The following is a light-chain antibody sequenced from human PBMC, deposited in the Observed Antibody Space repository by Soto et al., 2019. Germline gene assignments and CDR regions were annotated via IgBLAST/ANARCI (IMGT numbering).Light chain of an antibody. J-gene: IGKJ4*01. CDR2: AAS. Sequence: DIQMTQSPSSVSASVGDTVTLTCRASQDISTWVAWYQQKPGKAPKLLISAASTLESGVPGRFSGSGSGTDFTLIISSQQPEDFATYFCQQGDSFPFTFGGGTKVDIK. CDR3: QQGDSFPFT. V-gene: IGKV1-12*01. CDR1: QDISTW.